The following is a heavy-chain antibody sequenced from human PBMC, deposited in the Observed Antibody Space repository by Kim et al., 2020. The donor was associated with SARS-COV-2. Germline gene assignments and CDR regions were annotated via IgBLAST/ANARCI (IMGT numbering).Heavy chain of an antibody. CDR3: ARWITMVRGVILGRYNWFDP. Sequence: ASVKVSCKASGYTFTSYGISWVRQTPGQGLEWMGWISAYNGNTNYAQKLQGRVTMTTDTSTSTAYMELRSLRSDDTAVYYCARWITMVRGVILGRYNWFDPWGQGTLVTVSS. D-gene: IGHD3-10*01. CDR2: ISAYNGNT. CDR1: GYTFTSYG. J-gene: IGHJ5*02. V-gene: IGHV1-18*01.